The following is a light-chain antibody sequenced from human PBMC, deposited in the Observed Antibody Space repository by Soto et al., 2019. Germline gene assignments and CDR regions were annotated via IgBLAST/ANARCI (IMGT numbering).Light chain of an antibody. Sequence: IVLTQSPGNLSISPVERATLSCRASQSVSSDFLAWYQRKPGQAPRLLIYGASTRATGIPDRFSGSGSGTDFTLTISRLEPEDFAVYDCQQYGDSPITFGQGTRLEIK. CDR2: GAS. CDR1: QSVSSDF. J-gene: IGKJ5*01. V-gene: IGKV3-20*01. CDR3: QQYGDSPIT.